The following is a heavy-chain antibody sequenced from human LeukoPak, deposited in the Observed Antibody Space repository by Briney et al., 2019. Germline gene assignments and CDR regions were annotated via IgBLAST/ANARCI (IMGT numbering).Heavy chain of an antibody. J-gene: IGHJ4*02. D-gene: IGHD6-19*01. CDR3: ARQSVADFSSSY. CDR2: INPNSGGT. V-gene: IGHV1-18*01. Sequence: ASVKVSCKASGYTFTSYGISWVRQAPGQGLEWMGWINPNSGGTNYAQKLQGRVTMTTDTSTSTAYMELRSLRSDDTAVYYCARQSVADFSSSYWGQGTLVTVSS. CDR1: GYTFTSYG.